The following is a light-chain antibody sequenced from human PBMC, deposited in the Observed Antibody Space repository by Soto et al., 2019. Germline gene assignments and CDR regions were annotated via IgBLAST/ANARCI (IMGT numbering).Light chain of an antibody. CDR3: QSYDATNQV. Sequence: NFMLTQPHSVAESPGKTVIISCTRSSGSIASNYVQWYQQRPGSSPTTVIYEDNQRPAGVPDRFSGSIDSSYNSASLNISGLETEDEADYFCQSYDATNQVFGGGTQLAAL. CDR2: EDN. J-gene: IGLJ3*02. V-gene: IGLV6-57*01. CDR1: SGSIASNY.